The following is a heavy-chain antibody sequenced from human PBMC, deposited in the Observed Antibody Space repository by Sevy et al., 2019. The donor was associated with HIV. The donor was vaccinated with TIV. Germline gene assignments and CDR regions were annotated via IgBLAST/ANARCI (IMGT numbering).Heavy chain of an antibody. CDR1: GGTFSSYA. D-gene: IGHD3-22*01. V-gene: IGHV1-69*13. J-gene: IGHJ3*02. CDR2: IIPIFGTA. Sequence: ASVKVSRKASGGTFSSYAISWVRQAPGQGLEWMGGIIPIFGTANYAQKCQGRVTITADESTSTAYMELSSLRSEDTAVYYCARVPNYYDSSGFRAFDIWGQGTMVTVSS. CDR3: ARVPNYYDSSGFRAFDI.